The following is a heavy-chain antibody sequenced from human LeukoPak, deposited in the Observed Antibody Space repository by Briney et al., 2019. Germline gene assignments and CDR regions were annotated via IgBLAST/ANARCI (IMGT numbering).Heavy chain of an antibody. V-gene: IGHV3-7*03. CDR1: GFTFSSYW. CDR2: IKQDGSEK. D-gene: IGHD6-19*01. J-gene: IGHJ4*02. Sequence: GGSLRLSCVASGFTFSSYWMTWVRQAPGKGLEWVANIKQDGSEKYYVDSVKGRFTISRDNAKNSLHLQMNSLRAEDTAVYYCARENDSGWSGPFDYWGQGTLVTVSS. CDR3: ARENDSGWSGPFDY.